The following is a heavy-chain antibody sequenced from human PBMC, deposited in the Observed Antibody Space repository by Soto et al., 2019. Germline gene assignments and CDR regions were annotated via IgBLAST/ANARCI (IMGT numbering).Heavy chain of an antibody. V-gene: IGHV5-51*01. CDR1: GYSFSDYW. CDR3: ARVPKYYYDSSGYSP. CDR2: IYPGDSYT. D-gene: IGHD3-22*01. Sequence: PGESLKISCKASGYSFSDYWIGWVRQMPGRGLEWMGIIYPGDSYTNYSPSFQGHVTISADKSISTAYLQWSGLKASDTAMYYCARVPKYYYDSSGYSPWGQGTLVTVSS. J-gene: IGHJ4*02.